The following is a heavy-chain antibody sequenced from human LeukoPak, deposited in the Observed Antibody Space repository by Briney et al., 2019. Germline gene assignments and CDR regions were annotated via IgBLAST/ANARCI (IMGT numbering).Heavy chain of an antibody. V-gene: IGHV1-18*01. CDR2: ISAYNGNT. CDR3: ARDVPHFGGVIVRFDY. CDR1: GYTFTSYG. D-gene: IGHD3-16*02. Sequence: ASVKVSCKASGYTFTSYGISWVRQAPGQGLEWMGWISAYNGNTTYAQKLQGRVTMTTDTSTSTAYMELRSLRSDDTAVYYCARDVPHFGGVIVRFDYWGQGTLVTVSS. J-gene: IGHJ4*02.